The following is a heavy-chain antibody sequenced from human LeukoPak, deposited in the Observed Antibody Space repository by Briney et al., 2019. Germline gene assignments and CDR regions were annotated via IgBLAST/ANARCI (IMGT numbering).Heavy chain of an antibody. CDR3: ARENWYRSDP. CDR1: GFPFSTFW. J-gene: IGHJ5*02. V-gene: IGHV3-7*01. CDR2: IQQDGSGE. D-gene: IGHD1-1*01. Sequence: PGGSLRLSCEASGFPFSTFWMIWVRQPPGKGLEWVAKIQQDGSGEEYVDSVKGRFTISRDNAKNSLYLQMNSLRVEDTGVYYCARENWYRSDPWGQGTLVTVSS.